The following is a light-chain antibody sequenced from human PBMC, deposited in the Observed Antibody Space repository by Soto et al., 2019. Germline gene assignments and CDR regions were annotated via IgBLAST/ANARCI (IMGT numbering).Light chain of an antibody. J-gene: IGKJ4*01. CDR3: QQYGSSGLT. CDR1: QSVSNNY. Sequence: EIVLTQSPGTLSLSPGERATLSCRASQSVSNNYLAWYQLKPGQATRFLIYGASNRATGSPDRFSGSGSGTDVTLTISRLEPEDSAVYYCQQYGSSGLTFGGGTKVEIK. CDR2: GAS. V-gene: IGKV3-20*01.